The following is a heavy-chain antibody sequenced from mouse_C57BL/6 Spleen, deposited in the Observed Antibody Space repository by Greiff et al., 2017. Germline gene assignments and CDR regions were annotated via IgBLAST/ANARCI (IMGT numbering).Heavy chain of an antibody. CDR1: GYTFTDYY. Sequence: EVQLQQSGPELVKPGASVKISCKASGYTFTDYYMNWVKQSHGKSLEWIGDINPNNGGTNYNQKFKGKATLTLDKSSSTAYMELRSLTSEDSAVYYCALGRGDWYFDVWGTGTTVTVSS. V-gene: IGHV1-26*01. CDR2: INPNNGGT. D-gene: IGHD4-1*01. J-gene: IGHJ1*03. CDR3: ALGRGDWYFDV.